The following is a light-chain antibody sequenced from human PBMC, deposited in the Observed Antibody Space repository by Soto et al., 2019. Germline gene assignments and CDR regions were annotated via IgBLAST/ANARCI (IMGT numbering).Light chain of an antibody. CDR1: QSISGL. V-gene: IGKV1-5*03. CDR2: KAS. J-gene: IGKJ1*01. Sequence: DIQMSPAPSTLSASVGDRVTITCRASQSISGLLGWYQQKPGQAPKLIIYKASALESGVPSRLSGSGSGTEVTRTISTRHPDDFETYYCHRHGTFGQGTKV. CDR3: HRHGT.